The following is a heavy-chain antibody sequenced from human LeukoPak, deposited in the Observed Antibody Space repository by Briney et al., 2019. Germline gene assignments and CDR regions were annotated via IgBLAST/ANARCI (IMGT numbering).Heavy chain of an antibody. D-gene: IGHD5-18*01. CDR3: ARSRSGYSYDHAAFEI. CDR2: IYYNGNT. Sequence: SETLSLTCSVSDGSINSYYWNWIRRPPGKGLEWIGYIYYNGNTNYSPSLKSRVTMSVDTSKNLFSLKVSSVTAADTAVYYCARSRSGYSYDHAAFEIWGQGTMVTVSS. CDR1: DGSINSYY. J-gene: IGHJ3*02. V-gene: IGHV4-59*01.